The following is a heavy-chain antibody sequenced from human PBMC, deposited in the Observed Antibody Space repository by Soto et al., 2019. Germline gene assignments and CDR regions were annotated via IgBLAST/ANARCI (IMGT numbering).Heavy chain of an antibody. CDR2: IYYSGST. D-gene: IGHD6-19*01. V-gene: IGHV4-59*08. CDR1: GGSIGTYY. J-gene: IGHJ5*02. Sequence: PSETLSLTCTVSGGSIGTYYWSWIRQPPGKGLEWIGYIYYSGSTNSNPSLKSRLTISVDTSKNQFSLKLSSVTAADTAVYYCARLTAVKGWFDPWGQGTLVTVSS. CDR3: ARLTAVKGWFDP.